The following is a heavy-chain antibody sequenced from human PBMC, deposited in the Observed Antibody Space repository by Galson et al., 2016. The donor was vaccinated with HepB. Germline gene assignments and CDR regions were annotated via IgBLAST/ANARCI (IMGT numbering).Heavy chain of an antibody. CDR3: ARVQLGGATYYYAMDV. CDR1: GGTFSSYA. D-gene: IGHD3-3*01. J-gene: IGHJ6*02. Sequence: SVKVSCKASGGTFSSYAISWVRQAPGQGLEWMGGIIPVFGTANYAQRFQGRVTITADESTSTAYMELSSLRSEDTAVYYCARVQLGGATYYYAMDVWGQGTTVTVSS. CDR2: IIPVFGTA. V-gene: IGHV1-69*13.